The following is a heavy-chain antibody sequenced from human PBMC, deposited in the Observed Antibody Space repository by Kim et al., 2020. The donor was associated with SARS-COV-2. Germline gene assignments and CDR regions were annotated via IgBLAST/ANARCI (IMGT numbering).Heavy chain of an antibody. V-gene: IGHV4-31*03. CDR1: GGSISSGGYY. CDR3: ARGPYYYDSSGYYPPPLYYCDY. CDR2: IYYSGRT. Sequence: SETLSLTCTVSGGSISSGGYYWSWIRQHPGKGLEWIGYIYYSGRTYYNPSLKSRVTISVDTSKNQFSLKLSSVTAADTAVYYCARGPYYYDSSGYYPPPLYYCDYWGQGTLVTVSS. D-gene: IGHD3-22*01. J-gene: IGHJ4*02.